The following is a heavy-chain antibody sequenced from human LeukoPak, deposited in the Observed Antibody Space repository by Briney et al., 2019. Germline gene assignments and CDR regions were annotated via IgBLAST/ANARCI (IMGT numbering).Heavy chain of an antibody. CDR2: IIPIFGTA. J-gene: IGHJ6*03. V-gene: IGHV1-69*13. CDR1: GGTFSSYA. CDR3: AREVGSGTTYGYYYYYMDV. Sequence: SVKVSCKASGGTFSSYAISWVRQAPGQGLEWMGGIIPIFGTANYAQKFQGRVTITADESTSTAYMELSSLRSEDTAVYYCAREVGSGTTYGYYYYYMDVWGKGTTVTVTS. D-gene: IGHD1-7*01.